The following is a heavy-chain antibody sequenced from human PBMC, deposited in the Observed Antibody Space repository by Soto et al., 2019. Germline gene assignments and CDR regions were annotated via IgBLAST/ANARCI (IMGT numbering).Heavy chain of an antibody. CDR1: GGTLSSYA. V-gene: IGHV1-69*13. J-gene: IGHJ6*02. Sequence: ASLKVSCKASGGTLSSYAISWVRQAPGQGLEWMGGIIPIFGTANYAQKFQGRVTITADESTSTAYMELSSLRSEDTAVYYCARDRPNYYDSSGYSHSLNYYYYYGMDVWGQGTTVTVSS. D-gene: IGHD3-22*01. CDR2: IIPIFGTA. CDR3: ARDRPNYYDSSGYSHSLNYYYYYGMDV.